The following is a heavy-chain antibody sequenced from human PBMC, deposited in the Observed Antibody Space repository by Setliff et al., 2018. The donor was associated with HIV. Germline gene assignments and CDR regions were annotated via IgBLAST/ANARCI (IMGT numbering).Heavy chain of an antibody. V-gene: IGHV3-15*01. D-gene: IGHD2-2*01. J-gene: IGHJ6*03. CDR1: GFTFRNAW. CDR3: TTDPGWGEQLLSNYYYYMDV. CDR2: IKSKIDGGTT. Sequence: PGGSLRLSCAASGFTFRNAWMSWVRQAPGKGLEWVGRIKSKIDGGTTDSAPPVKGRFTISRDDSKNTLYLQMNSLKTEDTAVYYCTTDPGWGEQLLSNYYYYMDVWGKGTTVTVSS.